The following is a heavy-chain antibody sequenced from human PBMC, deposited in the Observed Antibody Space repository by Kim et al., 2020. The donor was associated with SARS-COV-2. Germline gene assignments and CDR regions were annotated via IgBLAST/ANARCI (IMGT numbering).Heavy chain of an antibody. CDR3: ARVKVGIAAAGLFDY. Sequence: KKFQGRVTMTRDTSTSTVYMELSSLRSEDTAVYYCARVKVGIAAAGLFDYWGQGTLVTVSS. D-gene: IGHD6-13*01. V-gene: IGHV1-46*01. J-gene: IGHJ4*02.